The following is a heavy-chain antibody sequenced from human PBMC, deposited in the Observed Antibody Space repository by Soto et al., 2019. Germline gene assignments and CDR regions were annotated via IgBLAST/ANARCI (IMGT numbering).Heavy chain of an antibody. CDR1: GFTFSSYS. Sequence: GGSLRLSCAASGFTFSSYSMNWVRQAPGKGLEWVSSISSSSSYIYYADSVKGRFTISRDNAKNSLYLQMNSLRAEDTAVYYCARDPHSSWYYFDYWGQGTLVTVSS. V-gene: IGHV3-21*01. CDR3: ARDPHSSWYYFDY. CDR2: ISSSSSYI. D-gene: IGHD6-13*01. J-gene: IGHJ4*02.